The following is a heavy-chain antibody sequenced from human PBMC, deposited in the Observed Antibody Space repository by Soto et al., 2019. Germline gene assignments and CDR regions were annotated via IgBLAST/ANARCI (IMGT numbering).Heavy chain of an antibody. CDR3: ARDGGIAAGNYFYYGMDV. CDR1: GYTFTSYY. Sequence: GASVKVSCKASGYTFTSYYMHWVRQAPGQGLEWMGIINPSGGSTSYAQKFQGRVTMTRDTSTSTVYMELSSLRSEDTAVYYCARDGGIAAGNYFYYGMDVWGQGTTVTVSS. D-gene: IGHD6-13*01. CDR2: INPSGGST. J-gene: IGHJ6*02. V-gene: IGHV1-46*01.